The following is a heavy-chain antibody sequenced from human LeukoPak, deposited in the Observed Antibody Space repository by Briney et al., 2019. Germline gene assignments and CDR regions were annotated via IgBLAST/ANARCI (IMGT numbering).Heavy chain of an antibody. J-gene: IGHJ4*02. CDR2: FSGSGGST. D-gene: IGHD1-26*01. V-gene: IGHV3-23*01. Sequence: GGSLRLSCAASGFTFSSYAMSWVRQAPGKGLEWVSAFSGSGGSTYYADSVKGRFPISRDNSNNTLYLQMNSLRAEDTAVYYCAKAEWELLLLNYWGQGTLVTVSS. CDR3: AKAEWELLLLNY. CDR1: GFTFSSYA.